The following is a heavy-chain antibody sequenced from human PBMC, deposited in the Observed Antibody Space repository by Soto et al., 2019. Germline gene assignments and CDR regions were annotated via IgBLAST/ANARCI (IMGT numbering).Heavy chain of an antibody. J-gene: IGHJ5*02. CDR2: IYYSGST. CDR3: AKDSAFRSNWFDP. Sequence: SETLSLTCTVSGGSISSGDYYWSWIRQPPGKGLEWIGYIYYSGSTYYNPSLKSRVTISVDTSKNQFSLYLQMNSLRAEDTAVYYCAKDSAFRSNWFDPWGQGTLVTVSS. V-gene: IGHV4-30-4*01. CDR1: GGSISSGDYY.